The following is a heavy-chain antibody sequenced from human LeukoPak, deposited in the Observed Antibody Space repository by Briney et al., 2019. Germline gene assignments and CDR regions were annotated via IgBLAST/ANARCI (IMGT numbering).Heavy chain of an antibody. CDR1: GVSISSSSYY. V-gene: IGHV4-39*07. Sequence: SETLSLTCTVSGVSISSSSYYWGWIRQPPGKGLEWIGSIYYSGSTYYNPSLQSRVTISVETSQNQFSLKLSSVTGADTAGYCCARESGRTGTTGYWGQGTLVTVSS. CDR2: IYYSGST. CDR3: ARESGRTGTTGY. J-gene: IGHJ4*02. D-gene: IGHD1-7*01.